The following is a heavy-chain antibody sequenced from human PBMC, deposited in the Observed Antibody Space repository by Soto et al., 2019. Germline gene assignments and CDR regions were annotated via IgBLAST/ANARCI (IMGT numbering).Heavy chain of an antibody. CDR2: IDPSGGVT. Sequence: ASVKVSCKASGYTFTKFHIHWVRQAPGQGLEWMGMIDPSGGVTRDAQRFQGRITMTRDTSTSTVYMELSSLRSEDTAVYYCARGRSVLRFLEWLLSYFDYWGQGALVTVSS. CDR3: ARGRSVLRFLEWLLSYFDY. V-gene: IGHV1-46*01. D-gene: IGHD3-3*01. J-gene: IGHJ4*02. CDR1: GYTFTKFH.